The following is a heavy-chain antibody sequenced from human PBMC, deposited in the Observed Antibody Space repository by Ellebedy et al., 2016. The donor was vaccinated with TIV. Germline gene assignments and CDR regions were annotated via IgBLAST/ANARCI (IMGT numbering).Heavy chain of an antibody. D-gene: IGHD3-16*01. Sequence: AASVKVSCKASGYTFSIFGFSWVRQAPGQGLEWMGGISVYNGDTKYSQKFQGSANMTTDTSTTTVYMELRSLRSDDTAIYYCARDHRGSLKGGYWGQGTLVTVSS. CDR2: ISVYNGDT. CDR3: ARDHRGSLKGGY. CDR1: GYTFSIFG. V-gene: IGHV1-18*04. J-gene: IGHJ4*02.